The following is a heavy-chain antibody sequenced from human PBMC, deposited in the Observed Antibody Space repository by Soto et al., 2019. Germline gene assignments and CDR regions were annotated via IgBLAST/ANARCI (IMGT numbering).Heavy chain of an antibody. D-gene: IGHD2-2*01. J-gene: IGHJ5*02. Sequence: QVQLVQSGAEVKKPGSSVKVSCKASGGTFSNYAISWVRQAPGPGLEWMGGIIPMVGSANYAQKCQGRVTITADETTSTAYMELSSLRSEDTAVYYCARGVDIVLVPTDISWFDHWGQGTLVTVSS. V-gene: IGHV1-69*12. CDR2: IIPMVGSA. CDR3: ARGVDIVLVPTDISWFDH. CDR1: GGTFSNYA.